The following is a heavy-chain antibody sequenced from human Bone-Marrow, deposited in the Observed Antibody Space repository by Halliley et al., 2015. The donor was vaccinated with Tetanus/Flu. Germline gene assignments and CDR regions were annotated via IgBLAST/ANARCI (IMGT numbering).Heavy chain of an antibody. CDR2: IKGDGTET. D-gene: IGHD1-1*01. V-gene: IGHV3-7*03. Sequence: SLRLSCAASGFIFSRYWMRWVRQAPGKGLEWVANIKGDGTETYYVDAVEGRFTVSRDNAKSTLSLQMDSLRVEDTAMYYCARVKGGIGYLYIGAFDVWGQGAMVTVSS. CDR1: GFIFSRYW. CDR3: ARVKGGIGYLYIGAFDV. J-gene: IGHJ3*01.